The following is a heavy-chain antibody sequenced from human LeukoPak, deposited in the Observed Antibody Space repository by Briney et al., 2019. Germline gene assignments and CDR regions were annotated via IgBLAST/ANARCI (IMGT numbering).Heavy chain of an antibody. CDR3: VKCVSPVGYSSGYYYDH. D-gene: IGHD3-22*01. CDR2: ISTNGGST. CDR1: GFTFSSYA. J-gene: IGHJ4*02. V-gene: IGHV3-64D*09. Sequence: GGSLRLSCSASGFTFSSYAMHWVRQAPGKGLEYVSAISTNGGSTYYADSVKGRFTISRDNSKNTLYLQMSSLRPDDTAVYYCVKCVSPVGYSSGYYYDHWGQGTLVTVSS.